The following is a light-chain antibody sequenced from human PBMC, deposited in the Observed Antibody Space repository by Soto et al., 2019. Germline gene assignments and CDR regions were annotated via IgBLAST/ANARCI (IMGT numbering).Light chain of an antibody. CDR2: AAS. Sequence: DIQMTQSPTSLYASVGDTVTITCRASQGIRNFVAWYQQKPGKAPKLLIYAASTLQSGVPSRFSGSGSGTDFTLTINSLQPEDVATYSCQKYSSVPVFGPGTKVEIK. J-gene: IGKJ3*01. CDR1: QGIRNF. V-gene: IGKV1-27*01. CDR3: QKYSSVPV.